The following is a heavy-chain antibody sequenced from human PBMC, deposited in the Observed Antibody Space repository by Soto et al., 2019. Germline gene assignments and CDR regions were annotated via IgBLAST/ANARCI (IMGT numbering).Heavy chain of an antibody. CDR2: INPNSGGT. D-gene: IGHD3-22*01. J-gene: IGHJ5*02. Sequence: ASVKVSCKASGYTFTGYYMHGVRQAPGQGLEWMGWINPNSGGTNYAQKFQGRVTMTRDTSISTAYMELSRLRSDDTAVYYCARERIVVVRSSQNNWFDPWGQGTLVTVSS. V-gene: IGHV1-2*02. CDR3: ARERIVVVRSSQNNWFDP. CDR1: GYTFTGYY.